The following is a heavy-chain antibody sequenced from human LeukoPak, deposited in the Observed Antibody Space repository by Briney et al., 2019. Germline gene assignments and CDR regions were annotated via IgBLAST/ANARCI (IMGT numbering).Heavy chain of an antibody. V-gene: IGHV3-9*01. J-gene: IGHJ4*02. CDR3: ATSSGWYVSAFDY. CDR2: ISWNSGSI. D-gene: IGHD6-19*01. CDR1: GFTFDDYA. Sequence: GRSLRVSCAASGFTFDDYAMHWVRQAPGKGLEWVSGISWNSGSIGYADSVKGRFTISRDNAKNSLYLQMNSLRAEDTALYYCATSSGWYVSAFDYWGQGTLVTVSS.